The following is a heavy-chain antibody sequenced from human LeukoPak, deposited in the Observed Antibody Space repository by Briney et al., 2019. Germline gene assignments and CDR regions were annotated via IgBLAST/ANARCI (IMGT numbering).Heavy chain of an antibody. Sequence: GGSLRLSCAASGFTFSSYAMSWVRQAPGKGLEWVSAISGSGGSTYYADSVKGRFTISRDNSKSTLSLQMNSLRAEDTAIYYCATYRRVLLPFDFWGQGNVVTVS. CDR1: GFTFSSYA. CDR3: ATYRRVLLPFDF. CDR2: ISGSGGST. V-gene: IGHV3-23*01. J-gene: IGHJ4*02. D-gene: IGHD2-8*02.